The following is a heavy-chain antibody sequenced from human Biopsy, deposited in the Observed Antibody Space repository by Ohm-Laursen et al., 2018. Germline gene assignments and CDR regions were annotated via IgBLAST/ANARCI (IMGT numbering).Heavy chain of an antibody. D-gene: IGHD3-16*02. CDR1: GFSLSSHGVG. CDR2: VYWDNDK. CDR3: AHVVITYGGIIALDAFDV. Sequence: TQTLTLTCTFSGFSLSSHGVGVGWIRQPPGEALEWLAIVYWDNDKRYSPSLWSRLNIWKDASKNRVVLTLTDMDPVDTVTYYCAHVVITYGGIIALDAFDVWGQGSMVIVSS. J-gene: IGHJ3*01. V-gene: IGHV2-5*02.